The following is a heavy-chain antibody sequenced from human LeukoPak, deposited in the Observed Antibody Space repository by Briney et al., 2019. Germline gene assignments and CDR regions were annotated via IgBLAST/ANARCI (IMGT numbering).Heavy chain of an antibody. CDR3: ASNYYESSGLL. Sequence: PGGSLRLSCAASGFTFSSYAMHWVRQAPGKGLEWVAVISYDGSNKYYADSVKGRFTISRDNSKNTLYLQMNSLRAEDTAVYYCASNYYESSGLLWGQGTLVTVSS. V-gene: IGHV3-30-3*01. J-gene: IGHJ4*02. CDR1: GFTFSSYA. CDR2: ISYDGSNK. D-gene: IGHD3-22*01.